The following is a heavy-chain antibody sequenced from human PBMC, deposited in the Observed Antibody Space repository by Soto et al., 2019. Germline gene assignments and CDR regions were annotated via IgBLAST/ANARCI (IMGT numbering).Heavy chain of an antibody. J-gene: IGHJ4*02. D-gene: IGHD6-19*01. CDR3: AKDTRYSSGWYGGVVFDY. V-gene: IGHV3-9*01. Sequence: EVQLVESGGGLVQPGRSLRLSCAASGFTFDDYAMHWVRQAPGKGLEWVSVISWNSGSIGYADSVKGRFTISRDNAKNSLYLQMNSLRAEDTALYYCAKDTRYSSGWYGGVVFDYWGQGTLVTVSS. CDR2: ISWNSGSI. CDR1: GFTFDDYA.